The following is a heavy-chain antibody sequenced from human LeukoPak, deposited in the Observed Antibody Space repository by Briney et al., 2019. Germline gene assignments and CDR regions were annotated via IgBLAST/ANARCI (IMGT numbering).Heavy chain of an antibody. D-gene: IGHD2-15*01. CDR3: TTDFTLVGVTGYHFDF. CDR2: IKSKTDGGTT. V-gene: IGHV3-15*01. CDR1: GFTFRNGW. J-gene: IGHJ4*02. Sequence: PGRSLRLSCAASGFTFRNGWMTWVRQAPGKGLEWVGRIKSKTDGGTTDYAAPVKGRFTISRDDSKNTLFLQMNSLRTEDTAVYYCTTDFTLVGVTGYHFDFWGQGALVTVSS.